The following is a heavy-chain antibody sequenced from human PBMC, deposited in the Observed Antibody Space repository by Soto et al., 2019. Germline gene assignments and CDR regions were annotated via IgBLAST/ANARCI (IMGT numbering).Heavy chain of an antibody. D-gene: IGHD2-8*02. CDR1: GFPFVNFA. CDR2: IVRSGDNK. Sequence: GGSLRLSCAASGFPFVNFAMSWVRQAPGKGLEWVSSIVRSGDNKFYAGSVKGRFSISRDNSGNTLFLLMNNLRADDSAMYYCVKACGAYVPTGLFVDYWGQGTLVTVSS. CDR3: VKACGAYVPTGLFVDY. V-gene: IGHV3-23*01. J-gene: IGHJ4*02.